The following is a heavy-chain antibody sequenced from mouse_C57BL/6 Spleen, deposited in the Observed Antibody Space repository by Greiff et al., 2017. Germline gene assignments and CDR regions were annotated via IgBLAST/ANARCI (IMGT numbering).Heavy chain of an antibody. Sequence: DVKLQESGPGLVKPSQSLSLTCSITGYSITSGYYWNWIRQFPGNKLEWMGYISYDGSNNYNPSLKNRISITRDTSKNQFFLKLNSVTTEDTATYYCARDLFDYGYDLFAYWGQGTLVTVSA. CDR3: ARDLFDYGYDLFAY. V-gene: IGHV3-6*01. J-gene: IGHJ3*01. CDR1: GYSITSGYY. D-gene: IGHD2-2*01. CDR2: ISYDGSN.